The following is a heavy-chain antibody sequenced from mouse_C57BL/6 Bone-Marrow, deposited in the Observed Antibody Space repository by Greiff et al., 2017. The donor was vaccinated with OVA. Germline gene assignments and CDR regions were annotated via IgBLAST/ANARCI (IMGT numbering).Heavy chain of an antibody. CDR1: GFTFSSYA. V-gene: IGHV5-9-1*02. J-gene: IGHJ4*01. D-gene: IGHD2-1*01. CDR3: TRLLDAMDY. CDR2: ISSSGDYI. Sequence: EVKVVESGEDLVKPGGSLKLSCAASGFTFSSYAMSWVRQTPEKRLEWVAYISSSGDYIYYADTVKGRFTISRDNARNTLYLQMSSLKSEDTAMYYCTRLLDAMDYWGQGTSVTVSS.